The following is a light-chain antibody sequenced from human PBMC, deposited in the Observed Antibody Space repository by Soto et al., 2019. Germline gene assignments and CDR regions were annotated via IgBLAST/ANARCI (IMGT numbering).Light chain of an antibody. J-gene: IGLJ1*01. V-gene: IGLV2-14*01. CDR2: DVS. CDR1: SSDVGGYNY. Sequence: QSVLTQPASVSGSPGQSITISCTGTSSDVGGYNYVSWYQQHPGKAPKLLIYDVSNRPSGVSNRFSGSKSGNTASLTISGPQAEDEADYYCSSYTSSRTRVFGTGTKVTVL. CDR3: SSYTSSRTRV.